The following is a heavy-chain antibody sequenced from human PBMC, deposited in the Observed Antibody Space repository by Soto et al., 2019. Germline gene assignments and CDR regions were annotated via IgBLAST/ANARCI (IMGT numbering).Heavy chain of an antibody. CDR2: INSDGSST. Sequence: GGSLRLSCAASGFTFSSYWMHWVRQAPGKGLVWVSRINSDGSSTSYADSVKGRFTISRDNAKNTLYLQMNSLRAEDTAVYYCASGSSYGPDDYWGQGTLVTVSS. V-gene: IGHV3-74*01. D-gene: IGHD5-18*01. CDR1: GFTFSSYW. CDR3: ASGSSYGPDDY. J-gene: IGHJ4*02.